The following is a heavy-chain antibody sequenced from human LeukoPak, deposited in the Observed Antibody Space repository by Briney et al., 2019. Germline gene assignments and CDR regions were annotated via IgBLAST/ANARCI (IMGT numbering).Heavy chain of an antibody. J-gene: IGHJ6*02. V-gene: IGHV1-8*01. CDR3: ARVPYQLLYYYGMDV. CDR1: GYTFTSYD. D-gene: IGHD2-2*02. Sequence: GASVRVSCKASGYTFTSYDINWVRQATGQGLEWMGWVNPNSGNTGYAQKFQGRVTMTRNTSISTAYMELSSLRSEDTAVYYCARVPYQLLYYYGMDVWGQGTTVTVSS. CDR2: VNPNSGNT.